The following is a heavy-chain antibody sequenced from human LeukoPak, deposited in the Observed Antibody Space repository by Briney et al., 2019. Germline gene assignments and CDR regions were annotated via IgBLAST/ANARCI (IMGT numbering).Heavy chain of an antibody. V-gene: IGHV4-34*01. CDR3: ARYVPVKTGTTRASFDY. Sequence: SETLSLTCAVYGGSFSDYDWSWIRQPPGKGLEWIGEINQSGSTNCAPSLKSRVSMSIDTSKSQFSLNLRSVTAADTAVYYCARYVPVKTGTTRASFDYWGQGALVTVSS. D-gene: IGHD1-1*01. CDR2: INQSGST. CDR1: GGSFSDYD. J-gene: IGHJ4*02.